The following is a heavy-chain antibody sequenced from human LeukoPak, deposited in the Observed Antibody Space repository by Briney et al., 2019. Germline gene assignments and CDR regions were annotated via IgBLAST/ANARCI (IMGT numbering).Heavy chain of an antibody. CDR2: TYYRSKWYN. V-gene: IGHV6-1*01. CDR1: GDSVSSNSAA. D-gene: IGHD6-13*01. J-gene: IGHJ4*02. Sequence: SQTLSLTCVISGDSVSSNSAAWNWIRQSPSRGLEWLGRTYYRSKWYNDYAVSVKGRITINPDTSKNQFSLQLNSVTPEDTAVYYCAGSRTYSSSWQFDYWGQGTLVTVSS. CDR3: AGSRTYSSSWQFDY.